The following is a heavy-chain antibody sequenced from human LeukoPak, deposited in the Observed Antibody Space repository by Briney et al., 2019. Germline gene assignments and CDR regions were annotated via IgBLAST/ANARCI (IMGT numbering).Heavy chain of an antibody. D-gene: IGHD1-26*01. CDR2: ISYDGSNK. CDR1: GFTFSSYG. J-gene: IGHJ4*02. Sequence: GGSLRLSCADSGFTFSSYGMHWVRQAPGKGLEWVAVISYDGSNKYYADSVKGRFTISRDNSKNTLYLQMNSLRAEDTAVYYCVGGAGTDFDYWGQGTLVTVSS. V-gene: IGHV3-30*03. CDR3: VGGAGTDFDY.